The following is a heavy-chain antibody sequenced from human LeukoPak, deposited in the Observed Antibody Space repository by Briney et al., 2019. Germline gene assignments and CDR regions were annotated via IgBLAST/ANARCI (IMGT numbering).Heavy chain of an antibody. Sequence: GGSLRLSCAASGFTFSSYSMNWVRQAPGEGLEWVSSISSSSSYIYYADSVKGRFTISRDNAKNSLYLQMNSLRAEDTAVYYCARDRPRITMVRGVPNWFDPWGQGTLVTVSS. CDR1: GFTFSSYS. V-gene: IGHV3-21*01. J-gene: IGHJ5*02. CDR2: ISSSSSYI. D-gene: IGHD3-10*01. CDR3: ARDRPRITMVRGVPNWFDP.